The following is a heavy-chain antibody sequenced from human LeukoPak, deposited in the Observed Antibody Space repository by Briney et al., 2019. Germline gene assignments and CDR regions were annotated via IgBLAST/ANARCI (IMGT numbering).Heavy chain of an antibody. Sequence: PSETLSLTCAVSGYSISSGYYWGWIRQPPGKGLEWIGSIYHSGSTYYNPSLKSRVTISVDTSKNQFSLKLSSVTAADTAVYYCARQLGYCTNGVCYAELFDYRGQGTLVTVSS. V-gene: IGHV4-38-2*01. CDR3: ARQLGYCTNGVCYAELFDY. CDR2: IYHSGST. J-gene: IGHJ4*02. D-gene: IGHD2-8*01. CDR1: GYSISSGYY.